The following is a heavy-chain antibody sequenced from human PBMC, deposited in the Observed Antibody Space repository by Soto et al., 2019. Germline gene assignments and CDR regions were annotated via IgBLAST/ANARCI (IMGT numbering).Heavy chain of an antibody. Sequence: EVQLVESGGGLVQPGRSLRLSCAASGFTFDDYAMHWVRQAPGKGLEWVSGISWNSGSIGYADSVKGRFTISRDNAKNSLYLHMNSLRAEDTALYYCAKDIHSVVVVPAAMRDRYYYYYMDVWGKGTTVTVSS. CDR1: GFTFDDYA. CDR3: AKDIHSVVVVPAAMRDRYYYYYMDV. D-gene: IGHD2-2*01. CDR2: ISWNSGSI. V-gene: IGHV3-9*01. J-gene: IGHJ6*03.